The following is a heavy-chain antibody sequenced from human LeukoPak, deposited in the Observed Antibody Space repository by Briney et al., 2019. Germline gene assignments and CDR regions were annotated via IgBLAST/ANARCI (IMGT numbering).Heavy chain of an antibody. J-gene: IGHJ6*02. D-gene: IGHD1-14*01. Sequence: GKSLRLSCVASGFSFSDSVIHWVRQAPGKGLEWVAVISHDVKTTYYADSMKGRFTISRDISKYTLSGQMNSLRAEDTAVYYCARGSGAFPPYYGMDVWGQGTTVTVSS. CDR3: ARGSGAFPPYYGMDV. CDR2: ISHDVKTT. CDR1: GFSFSDSV. V-gene: IGHV3-30*04.